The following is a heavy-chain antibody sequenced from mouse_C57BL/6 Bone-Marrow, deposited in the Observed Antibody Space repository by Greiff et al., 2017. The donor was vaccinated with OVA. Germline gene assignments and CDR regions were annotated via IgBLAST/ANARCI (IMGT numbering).Heavy chain of an antibody. Sequence: VQLKESGAELVKPGASVKLSCTASGFNINDYYMHWVKQRTEQGLEWIGRIDPEDGETKYAPKFQGKATITADTSSNTAYLQLSSLTSEDTAVYYCASRYYGSSPGWFGYWGQGTTLTVSS. CDR2: IDPEDGET. J-gene: IGHJ2*01. D-gene: IGHD1-1*01. V-gene: IGHV14-2*01. CDR3: ASRYYGSSPGWFGY. CDR1: GFNINDYY.